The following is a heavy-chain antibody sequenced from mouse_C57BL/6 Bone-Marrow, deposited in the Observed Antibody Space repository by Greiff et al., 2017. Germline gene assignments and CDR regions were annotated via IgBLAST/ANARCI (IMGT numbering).Heavy chain of an antibody. Sequence: QVQLQQSGAELVRPGTSVKMSCKASGYTFTNYWIGWAKQRPGHGLEWIGDIYPGGGYTNYNEKFKGKATLTADNSSSTAYMQFSSLTSADSAIYYCARSPLLLRFHYFDYWGQGTTLTVYS. CDR3: ARSPLLLRFHYFDY. CDR1: GYTFTNYW. CDR2: IYPGGGYT. V-gene: IGHV1-63*01. J-gene: IGHJ2*01. D-gene: IGHD1-1*01.